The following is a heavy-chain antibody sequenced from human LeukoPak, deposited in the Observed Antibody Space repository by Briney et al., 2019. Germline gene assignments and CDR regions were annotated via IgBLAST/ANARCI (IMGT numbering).Heavy chain of an antibody. J-gene: IGHJ4*02. Sequence: GGSLRLSCAASGFTFSSYEMNWVRQAPGKGLEWVSYISSSGSTIYYADSVKGRFTISRDNAKNSLYLQMNSLRAEDTAVYYCARVPYCGGDCYSSSGSHYFDYWGQGTLVTVSS. D-gene: IGHD2-21*02. CDR2: ISSSGSTI. CDR1: GFTFSSYE. V-gene: IGHV3-48*03. CDR3: ARVPYCGGDCYSSSGSHYFDY.